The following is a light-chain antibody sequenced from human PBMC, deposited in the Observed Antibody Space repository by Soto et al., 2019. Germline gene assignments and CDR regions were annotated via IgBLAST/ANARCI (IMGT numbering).Light chain of an antibody. CDR3: QQYGSSPWT. Sequence: ESVLTQSPGTLSLSPGERATLSCRASQGVRNNYLAWFQQKPGQAPRLLIYGASSRATGIPATFSGSGSGTDFTLTISRLEPEDFAVYYCQQYGSSPWTFGQGTKVDIK. CDR1: QGVRNNY. J-gene: IGKJ1*01. CDR2: GAS. V-gene: IGKV3-20*01.